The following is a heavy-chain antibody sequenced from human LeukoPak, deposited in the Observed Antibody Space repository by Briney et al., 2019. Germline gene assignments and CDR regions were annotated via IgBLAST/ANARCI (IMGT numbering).Heavy chain of an antibody. CDR2: IIPIFGTA. V-gene: IGHV1-69*06. Sequence: SVKVSCKASGGTFSSYAISWVRQAPGQGLEWMGGIIPIFGTANYAQKFQGRVTITADKSTSTAYMELSSLRSEDTAVYYCASSRLYSGSYYYFDYWGQGTPVTVSS. CDR1: GGTFSSYA. CDR3: ASSRLYSGSYYYFDY. D-gene: IGHD1-26*01. J-gene: IGHJ4*02.